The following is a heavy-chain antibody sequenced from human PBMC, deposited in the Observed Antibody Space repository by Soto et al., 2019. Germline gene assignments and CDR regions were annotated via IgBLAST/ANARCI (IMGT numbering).Heavy chain of an antibody. Sequence: PGGSLRLSCAASGFTFSDYYMSWIRQAPGKGLEWVSYISSSGSTIYYADSVKGRFTISRDNAKNSLYLQMNSLRAEDTAVYYCARDPTLAHIIENYGMDVWGQGTTVTVSS. D-gene: IGHD3-16*01. CDR1: GFTFSDYY. CDR3: ARDPTLAHIIENYGMDV. CDR2: ISSSGSTI. V-gene: IGHV3-11*01. J-gene: IGHJ6*02.